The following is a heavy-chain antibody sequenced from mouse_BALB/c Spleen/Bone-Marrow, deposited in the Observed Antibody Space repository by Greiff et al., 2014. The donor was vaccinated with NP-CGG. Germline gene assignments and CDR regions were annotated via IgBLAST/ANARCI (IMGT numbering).Heavy chain of an antibody. V-gene: IGHV14-3*02. CDR1: GFNIKDTY. Sequence: LQESGAELVKPGASVKLSCTASGFNIKDTYMHWVEQRPEQGLEWIGRIDPANGNTKYGPKFQGKATITADTSSNTAYLQLSSLTSEDTAVYYCARWLLPYGLDYWGQGTSVTVSS. J-gene: IGHJ4*01. CDR2: IDPANGNT. CDR3: ARWLLPYGLDY. D-gene: IGHD2-3*01.